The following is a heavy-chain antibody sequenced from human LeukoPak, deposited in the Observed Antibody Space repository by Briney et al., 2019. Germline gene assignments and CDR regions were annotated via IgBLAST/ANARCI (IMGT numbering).Heavy chain of an antibody. J-gene: IGHJ6*03. CDR2: IYYSGST. CDR3: ARDVFRFLEWGSPYYYYMDV. Sequence: PSETLSLTCTVSGGSISSSSYYWGWIRQPPGKGLEWIGYIYYSGSTNYNPSLKSRVTISVDTSKNQFSLKLSSVTAADTAVYYCARDVFRFLEWGSPYYYYMDVWGKGTTVTVSS. CDR1: GGSISSSSYY. V-gene: IGHV4-61*01. D-gene: IGHD3-3*01.